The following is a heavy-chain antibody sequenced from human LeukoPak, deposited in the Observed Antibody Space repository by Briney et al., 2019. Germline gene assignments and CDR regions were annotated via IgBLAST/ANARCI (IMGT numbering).Heavy chain of an antibody. J-gene: IGHJ4*02. CDR2: MNPYSGNT. Sequence: GASVKVSCKASGYTFTSYDINWVRQATGQGLGWMGWMNPYSGNTGYAQKFQGRVTITRNTSISTAYMELSSLRSEDTAVYYCARGDLHGGWYSPTKSTIDYWGQGTLVTVSS. V-gene: IGHV1-8*03. D-gene: IGHD6-19*01. CDR1: GYTFTSYD. CDR3: ARGDLHGGWYSPTKSTIDY.